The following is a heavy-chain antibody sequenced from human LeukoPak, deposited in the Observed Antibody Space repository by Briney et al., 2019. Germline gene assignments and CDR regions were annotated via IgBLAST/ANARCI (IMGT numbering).Heavy chain of an antibody. Sequence: SETLSLTCTVSGGSISSYYWSWIRQPPGKGLEWIGYIYYSGSTNYNPSLKSRVTISVDTSKNQFSLKLSSVTAADTAVYYCARVLRVRGATWVFDYWGQGTLVTVSS. J-gene: IGHJ4*02. D-gene: IGHD3-10*01. V-gene: IGHV4-59*01. CDR3: ARVLRVRGATWVFDY. CDR1: GGSISSYY. CDR2: IYYSGST.